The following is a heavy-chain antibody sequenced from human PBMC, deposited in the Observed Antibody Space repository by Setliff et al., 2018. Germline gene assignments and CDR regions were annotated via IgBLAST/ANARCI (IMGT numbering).Heavy chain of an antibody. Sequence: ASVKVSCKTSGYTFTNYGITWVRQAPGQGLEWMGWINNYNTNTNYAQKLQGRVAMTTDTSTDTAFLDLRSLRSDDTAIYYCSRLVRYCTTTTCQTLSGGEHWGPGTLVTVSS. CDR3: SRLVRYCTTTTCQTLSGGEH. D-gene: IGHD2-8*01. J-gene: IGHJ1*01. CDR2: INNYNTNT. CDR1: GYTFTNYG. V-gene: IGHV1-18*01.